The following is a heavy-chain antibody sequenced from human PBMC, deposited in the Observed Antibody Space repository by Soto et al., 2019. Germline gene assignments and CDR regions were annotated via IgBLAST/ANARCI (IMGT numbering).Heavy chain of an antibody. Sequence: QVQLVQSGAEVKKPGSSVKVSCKASGGTFSSYAISWVRQATGQGLEWMGGIIPIFGTANYAQKFQGIVTITADKSTSTAYVERSSLRAEETAVYYCASLYSSSVGWGHGTLVTVSA. D-gene: IGHD6-13*01. CDR2: IIPIFGTA. CDR3: ASLYSSSVG. J-gene: IGHJ4*01. CDR1: GGTFSSYA. V-gene: IGHV1-69*06.